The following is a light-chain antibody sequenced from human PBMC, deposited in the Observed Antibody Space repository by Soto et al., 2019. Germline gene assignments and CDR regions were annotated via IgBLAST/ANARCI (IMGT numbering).Light chain of an antibody. V-gene: IGKV3-20*01. J-gene: IGKJ5*01. CDR1: QTVINNY. Sequence: EIVLTQSPGTLSLSPGERATLSFMAIQTVINNYLSWYQQKPGQAPRLLIYGASNRATGIPARFSGSGSGTDFTLTISRLEPEDFAVYYCQQYGSSLITFGQGTRLEI. CDR2: GAS. CDR3: QQYGSSLIT.